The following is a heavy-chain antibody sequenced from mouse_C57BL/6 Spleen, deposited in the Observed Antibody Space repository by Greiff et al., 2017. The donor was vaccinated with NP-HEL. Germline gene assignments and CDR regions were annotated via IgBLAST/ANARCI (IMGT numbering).Heavy chain of an antibody. CDR3: ARGREGGPDDY. CDR2: IDPSDSET. J-gene: IGHJ2*01. V-gene: IGHV1-52*01. CDR1: GYTFTSYW. D-gene: IGHD3-3*01. Sequence: QVQLQQPGAELVRPGSSVKLSCKASGYTFTSYWMHWVKQRPIQGLEWIGNIDPSDSETHYNQKFKDKATLTVDKSSSTAYMQLSSLTSEDSAVYYCARGREGGPDDYWGQGTTLTVSS.